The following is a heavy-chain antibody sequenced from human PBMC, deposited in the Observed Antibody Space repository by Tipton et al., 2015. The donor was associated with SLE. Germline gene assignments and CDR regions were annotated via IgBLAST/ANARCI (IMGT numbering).Heavy chain of an antibody. J-gene: IGHJ4*02. V-gene: IGHV3-74*01. CDR2: ISTAGSTT. D-gene: IGHD3-16*01. Sequence: SLRLSCAASGFTFTNYWMHWVRQAPGKGLVWVSHISTAGSTTNYADSVKGRFTISRDNAKNTLYLQLNSLRVEDTAVYYCTTGGSPSPMGHAYWGQGTLVTVSS. CDR3: TTGGSPSPMGHAY. CDR1: GFTFTNYW.